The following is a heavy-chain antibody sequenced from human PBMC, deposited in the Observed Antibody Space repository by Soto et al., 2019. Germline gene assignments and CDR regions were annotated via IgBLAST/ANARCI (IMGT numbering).Heavy chain of an antibody. CDR2: IYYSGST. CDR1: GGSISSYY. V-gene: IGHV4-59*01. D-gene: IGHD2-2*01. Sequence: QVQLQESGPGLVKPSETLSLTCTVSGGSISSYYWSWIRQPPGKGLEWIGYIYYSGSTNYNPSLKSRVTISVDTSQNQFSLKLSSVTAADTAVYYCAGASYCSSTSCYFYYFDYWGQGTLVTVSS. CDR3: AGASYCSSTSCYFYYFDY. J-gene: IGHJ4*02.